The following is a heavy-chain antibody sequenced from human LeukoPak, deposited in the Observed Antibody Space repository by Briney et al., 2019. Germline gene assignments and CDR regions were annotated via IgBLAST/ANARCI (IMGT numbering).Heavy chain of an antibody. V-gene: IGHV4-30-4*08. CDR3: ARVLGDFWSGSPWYFDL. Sequence: PSQTLSLTCTVSGVSISSGDYYWSWIRQPPGKGLEWIGYIYYSGSTYYNPSLKSRVTISVDTSKNQFSLKLSSVTAADTAVYYCARVLGDFWSGSPWYFDLWGRGTLVTVSS. D-gene: IGHD3-3*01. CDR1: GVSISSGDYY. CDR2: IYYSGST. J-gene: IGHJ2*01.